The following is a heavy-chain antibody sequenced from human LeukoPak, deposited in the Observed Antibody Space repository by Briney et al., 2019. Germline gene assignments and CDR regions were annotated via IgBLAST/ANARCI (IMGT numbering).Heavy chain of an antibody. CDR2: ISYDGSNT. Sequence: GGSLRLSCAASGFTFSSYWMHWVRQAPGKGLEWLAFISYDGSNTYYADSVKGRFTVSRDDSKSTLYLQMNSLRADDTAVYYCAKDGSSYYYIYYWGQGTLVTVSS. V-gene: IGHV3-30*02. CDR3: AKDGSSYYYIYY. J-gene: IGHJ4*02. CDR1: GFTFSSYW. D-gene: IGHD3-22*01.